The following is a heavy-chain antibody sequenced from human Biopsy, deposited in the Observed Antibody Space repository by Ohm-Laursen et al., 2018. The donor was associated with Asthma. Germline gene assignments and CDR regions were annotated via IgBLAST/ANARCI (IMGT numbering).Heavy chain of an antibody. Sequence: SLRLPCAASRFTYEMHWVRQAPGKGLGWVAVISYDGSSIYYADSMKGRFTISRDNSKNTLSLQMNSLTAEDTAVYYCAREGVAGTHIEDWGQGTLVTVSS. CDR2: ISYDGSSI. J-gene: IGHJ4*02. CDR3: AREGVAGTHIED. D-gene: IGHD6-19*01. CDR1: RFTYE. V-gene: IGHV3-30-3*01.